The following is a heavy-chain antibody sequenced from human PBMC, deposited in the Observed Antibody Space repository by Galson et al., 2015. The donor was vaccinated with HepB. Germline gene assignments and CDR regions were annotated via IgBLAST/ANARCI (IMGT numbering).Heavy chain of an antibody. V-gene: IGHV3-23*01. CDR2: ISDSGDST. CDR3: ARGSNPWKYLDY. Sequence: SLRLSCAGSGVTLSKYGMSWVRQAPGKGLDWVSVISDSGDSTHYADSVKGRFIISRDNSRNTLYLQMNSLRAEDTAVYYCARGSNPWKYLDYWGQGILVTVSS. CDR1: GVTLSKYG. D-gene: IGHD3-10*01. J-gene: IGHJ4*02.